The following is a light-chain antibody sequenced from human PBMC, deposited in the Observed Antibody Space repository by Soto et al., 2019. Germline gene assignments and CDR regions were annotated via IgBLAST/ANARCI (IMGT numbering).Light chain of an antibody. CDR1: QSVTSSY. CDR2: GAS. CDR3: QQYGSSPLT. J-gene: IGKJ4*01. V-gene: IGKV3-20*01. Sequence: EIVLTQSPGTLSLSPGERATLSCRASQSVTSSYLAWYQQKPGQAPRLLIYGASSRATGIPDRFSGSGSGTDFTLTISRLEPEAFAVYYCQQYGSSPLTFGGGNKVEIK.